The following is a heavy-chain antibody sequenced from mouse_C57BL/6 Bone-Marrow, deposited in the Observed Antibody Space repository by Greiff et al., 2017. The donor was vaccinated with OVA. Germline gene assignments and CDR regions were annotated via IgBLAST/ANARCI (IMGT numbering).Heavy chain of an antibody. Sequence: DVKLVESGGGLVQPGDSLSPSCAASGFTFTNYYMSWVRQPPGKALEWLAFIRNKPNGSTTEYSASVKGRFTISRDNSQSILYLQMNALRAEDSATYYCARYKGRVAVDYFDYWGQGTALTVSS. CDR3: ARYKGRVAVDYFDY. CDR2: IRNKPNGSTT. CDR1: GFTFTNYY. V-gene: IGHV7-3*01. D-gene: IGHD1-1*01. J-gene: IGHJ2*01.